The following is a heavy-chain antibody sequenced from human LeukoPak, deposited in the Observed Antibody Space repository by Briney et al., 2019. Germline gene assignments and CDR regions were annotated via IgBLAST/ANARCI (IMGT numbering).Heavy chain of an antibody. Sequence: GGSLRLSCAASGFTFSDHYMDWVCQAPGKGLEWVGRTRNKANSYTTEYAASVTGRFTISRDDSKNSLYLQMNSLKTEDTAVYYCARRFSGSYSGIDYWGQGTLVTVSS. J-gene: IGHJ4*02. V-gene: IGHV3-72*01. CDR3: ARRFSGSYSGIDY. D-gene: IGHD1-26*01. CDR2: TRNKANSYTT. CDR1: GFTFSDHY.